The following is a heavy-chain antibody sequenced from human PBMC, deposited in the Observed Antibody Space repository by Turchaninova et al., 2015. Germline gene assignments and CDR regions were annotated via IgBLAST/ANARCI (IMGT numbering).Heavy chain of an antibody. CDR1: GGPFNDYS. J-gene: IGHJ4*02. V-gene: IGHV4-34*01. Sequence: QVQLQQWGARLLKPSETLSSTCAVYGGPFNDYSWSWIRQSPEKGLGGMGEINHSGTNNYNPSLKGRGTLAIDAARSQFSLKLSSVTAADAAVYYCVRKGDYFDYWGQGTLVAVSS. D-gene: IGHD1-26*01. CDR3: VRKGDYFDY. CDR2: INHSGTN.